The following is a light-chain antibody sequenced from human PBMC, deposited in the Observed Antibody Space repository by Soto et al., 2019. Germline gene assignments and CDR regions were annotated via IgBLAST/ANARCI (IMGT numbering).Light chain of an antibody. CDR2: SNT. Sequence: QSVLTQPPSASGTPGQRVTISCSGSSSSIGSNTVSWYQQLPGTAPELLIYSNTQRPPGVPDRFSGSKSGNTASLTISGLQAEDEADYYCSSYRSSSTLVFGGGTKLTVL. CDR3: SSYRSSSTLV. V-gene: IGLV1-44*01. J-gene: IGLJ3*02. CDR1: SSSIGSNT.